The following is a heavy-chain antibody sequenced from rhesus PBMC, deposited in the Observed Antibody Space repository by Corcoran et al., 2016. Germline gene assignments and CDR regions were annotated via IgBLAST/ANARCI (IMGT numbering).Heavy chain of an antibody. V-gene: IGHV4-169*02. CDR1: GGSISSSY. D-gene: IGHD6-31*01. CDR3: ARDLTYSSGWYGFDY. J-gene: IGHJ4*01. Sequence: QLQLQESGPGLVKPSETLSVTCAVSGGSISSSYWSWIRQAPGKGLEWIGYIYGSGSSTNYNPSLKRRVTLSVDTSKTQLSLKLSSVTTADTAVYYCARDLTYSSGWYGFDYWGQGVLVTVSS. CDR2: IYGSGSST.